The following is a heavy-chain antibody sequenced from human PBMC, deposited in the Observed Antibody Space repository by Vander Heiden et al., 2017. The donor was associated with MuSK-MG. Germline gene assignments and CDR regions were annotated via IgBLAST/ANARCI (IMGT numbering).Heavy chain of an antibody. Sequence: QVQLVQSGAEVKKPGSSVKVSCKASGGTFSSYAISWVRQAPGQGLEWMGGIIPIFGTANYAQKFQGRVTITADKSTSTAYMELSSLRSEDTAVYYCAREGTAEGYCSGGSCYTSEFDYWGQGTLVTVSS. CDR3: AREGTAEGYCSGGSCYTSEFDY. CDR1: GGTFSSYA. D-gene: IGHD2-15*01. V-gene: IGHV1-69*06. J-gene: IGHJ4*02. CDR2: IIPIFGTA.